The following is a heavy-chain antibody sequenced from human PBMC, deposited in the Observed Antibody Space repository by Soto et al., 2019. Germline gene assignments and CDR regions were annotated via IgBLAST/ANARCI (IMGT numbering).Heavy chain of an antibody. J-gene: IGHJ3*02. D-gene: IGHD2-8*02. Sequence: SETLSLTCTVSGVSIGSSTHYWGWIRQPPGKGLEWIGTIYYSGTTYYNPSLKSRVTISVDTSTNQFSLKLSSVTAADTAVYYCARPSGGGAFDIWGQGTMVTVS. CDR1: GVSIGSSTHY. V-gene: IGHV4-39*01. CDR3: ARPSGGGAFDI. CDR2: IYYSGTT.